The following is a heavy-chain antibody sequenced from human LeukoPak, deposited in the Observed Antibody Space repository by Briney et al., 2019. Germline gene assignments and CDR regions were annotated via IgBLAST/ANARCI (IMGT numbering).Heavy chain of an antibody. Sequence: QSGGSLRLSCAASGFTFSSYSMNWVRQAPGKGLEWVSYISSSSSTIYYADSVKGRFTISRDNAKNSLYLQMNSLRAEDTAVYYCARERPVAATLWFDPWGQGTLVTVSS. CDR1: GFTFSSYS. J-gene: IGHJ5*02. CDR2: ISSSSSTI. CDR3: ARERPVAATLWFDP. V-gene: IGHV3-48*01. D-gene: IGHD2-15*01.